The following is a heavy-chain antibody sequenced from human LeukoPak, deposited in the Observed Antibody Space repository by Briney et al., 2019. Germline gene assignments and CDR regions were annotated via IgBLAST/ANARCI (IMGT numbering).Heavy chain of an antibody. Sequence: PGGSLRLSCAASGLTVSSSHMTWIRQAPRKGLEWVSIIKSGSNTDYADSVKGRFTISRDNSKNTLYLQMNSLRAEDTAVYYCAKRAPLSGYLRYYYYYMDVWGKGTTVTVSS. V-gene: IGHV3-53*01. CDR2: IKSGSNT. CDR3: AKRAPLSGYLRYYYYYMDV. CDR1: GLTVSSSH. D-gene: IGHD3-22*01. J-gene: IGHJ6*03.